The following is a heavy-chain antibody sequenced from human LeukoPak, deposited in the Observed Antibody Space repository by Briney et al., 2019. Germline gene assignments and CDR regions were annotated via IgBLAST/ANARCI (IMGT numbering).Heavy chain of an antibody. D-gene: IGHD3-22*01. CDR3: ARSLDYYDSSGQDY. V-gene: IGHV4-38-2*02. J-gene: IGHJ4*02. Sequence: SETLALTCIVSGYSISGGYYWDWIRQPPGKGLEWIGSIYHNEITYYNPSLKSRVTISVDTSKNNFSLTLNSVTAADTAVYYCARSLDYYDSSGQDYWGQGILVTVSS. CDR2: IYHNEIT. CDR1: GYSISGGYY.